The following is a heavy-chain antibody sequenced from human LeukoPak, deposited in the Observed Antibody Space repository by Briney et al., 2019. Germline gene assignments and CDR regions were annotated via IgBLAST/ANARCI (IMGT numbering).Heavy chain of an antibody. CDR3: ARHVAIGIRAFDF. V-gene: IGHV3-23*01. D-gene: IGHD1-14*01. CDR2: ISGPGETT. J-gene: IGHJ3*01. CDR1: GFTFSTYV. Sequence: PGGSLRLSCAVSGFTFSTYVMSWVRQAPGKGLEWVSVISGPGETTYYADSVKGRFTISRDNSMNMLYLQRNSLRAKDTAVYYCARHVAIGIRAFDFWGQGTMVTVSS.